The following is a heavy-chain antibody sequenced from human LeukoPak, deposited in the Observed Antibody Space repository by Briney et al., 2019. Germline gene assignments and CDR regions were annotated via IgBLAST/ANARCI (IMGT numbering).Heavy chain of an antibody. CDR2: ISAYNGNT. V-gene: IGHV1-18*01. Sequence: ASVKVSCKASGYTFTSYGISWVRQAPGQGLEWMGWISAYNGNTNYAQKLQGRVTMTTDTSTSTAYMELRSLRSDDAAVYYCARAVESGYCSSTSCPRIAFDIWGQGTMVTVSS. D-gene: IGHD2-2*01. CDR3: ARAVESGYCSSTSCPRIAFDI. J-gene: IGHJ3*02. CDR1: GYTFTSYG.